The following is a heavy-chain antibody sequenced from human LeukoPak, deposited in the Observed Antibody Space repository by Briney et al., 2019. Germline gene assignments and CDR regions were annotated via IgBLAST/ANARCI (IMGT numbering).Heavy chain of an antibody. CDR2: IYYSGGT. Sequence: SETLSLTCTVSGVSISSYYWSWIRQPPGKGLEWVGYIYYSGGTNYNPSLKSRVTISVDTSKNQFSLKLSSVPAADTAVYYCARDLTVIAVAGTDDYYYYGMDVWGQGTTVTVSS. J-gene: IGHJ6*02. CDR1: GVSISSYY. D-gene: IGHD6-19*01. V-gene: IGHV4-59*01. CDR3: ARDLTVIAVAGTDDYYYYGMDV.